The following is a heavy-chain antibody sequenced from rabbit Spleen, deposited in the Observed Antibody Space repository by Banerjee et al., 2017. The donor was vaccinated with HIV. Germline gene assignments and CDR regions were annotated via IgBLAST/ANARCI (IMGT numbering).Heavy chain of an antibody. CDR1: GFAFSSYY. Sequence: QLEESGGGLVQPGGSLKLSCKASGFAFSSYYMNWVRQAPGKGLEWIGYIDPVFGITYYANWVNGRFSISRENAQNTVFLQMTSLTAADTATYFCARDGAGGSYFALWGPGTLVTVS. D-gene: IGHD8-1*01. CDR3: ARDGAGGSYFAL. V-gene: IGHV1S7*01. J-gene: IGHJ4*01. CDR2: IDPVFGIT.